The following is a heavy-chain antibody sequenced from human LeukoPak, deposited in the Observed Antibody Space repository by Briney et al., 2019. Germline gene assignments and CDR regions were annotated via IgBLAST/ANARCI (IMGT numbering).Heavy chain of an antibody. V-gene: IGHV3-49*03. CDR3: TRDEYGVGTNFFDY. CDR2: ITNKAFGGTA. Sequence: GGSLRLSCTTSGFNFGDYAMSWFRQAPEKGLEGVGFITNKAFGGTAEYAASVKGRFTISRDDSRSIAYLQMDILRTEDTGVYYCTRDEYGVGTNFFDYWGQGTLVTVST. J-gene: IGHJ4*02. CDR1: GFNFGDYA. D-gene: IGHD4-17*01.